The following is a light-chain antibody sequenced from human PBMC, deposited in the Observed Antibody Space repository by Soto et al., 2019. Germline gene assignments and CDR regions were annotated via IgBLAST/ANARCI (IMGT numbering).Light chain of an antibody. V-gene: IGKV3-20*01. Sequence: EIVLTQSPGTLSLSPGERATLSCSASQSVSSSYLAWYQQKPGQAPRLLIYGASSRATGIPDRFSGSGSGTDFTLTISRLEPEDFPVYYCQQYGSSHTFGQGTKLEIK. CDR1: QSVSSSY. CDR3: QQYGSSHT. J-gene: IGKJ2*01. CDR2: GAS.